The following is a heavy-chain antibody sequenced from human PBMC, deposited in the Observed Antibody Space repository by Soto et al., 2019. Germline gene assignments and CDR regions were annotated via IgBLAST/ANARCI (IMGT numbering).Heavy chain of an antibody. CDR3: ARERGQHDLGDYGSGGNWFAP. D-gene: IGHD4-17*01. CDR2: IIPILGIA. J-gene: IGHJ5*02. V-gene: IGHV1-69*08. CDR1: GGTFSSYT. Sequence: QVQLVQSGAEVKKPGSSVKVSCKASGGTFSSYTISWVRQAPGQGLEWMGRIIPILGIANYAQKFQGRVTITTDKSTSTAYMELSSLISEDTAVYYCARERGQHDLGDYGSGGNWFAPWGQGTLVTVSS.